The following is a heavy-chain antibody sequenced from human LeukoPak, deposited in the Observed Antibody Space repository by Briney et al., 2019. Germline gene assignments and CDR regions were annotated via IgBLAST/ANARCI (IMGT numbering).Heavy chain of an antibody. CDR1: GYTFTSYA. V-gene: IGHV1-3*01. J-gene: IGHJ4*02. Sequence: ASVKVSCKASGYTFTSYAMHWVRQAPGQRLEWMGWINAGNGNTKYSQKFQGRVTITRDTSASTAYMELSSLRSEDTAVYYCARDEDYVWGSYRYTGGGGFDYWGQGTLVTVSS. D-gene: IGHD3-16*02. CDR2: INAGNGNT. CDR3: ARDEDYVWGSYRYTGGGGFDY.